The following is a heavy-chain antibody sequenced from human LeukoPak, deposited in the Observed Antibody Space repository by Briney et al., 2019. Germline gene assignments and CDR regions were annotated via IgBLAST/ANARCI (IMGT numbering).Heavy chain of an antibody. CDR3: ARGLHYNILTGGMDV. CDR2: MSHTGAT. V-gene: IGHV4-34*01. D-gene: IGHD3-9*01. CDR1: GGSFSGYY. Sequence: SETLSLTCAVFGGSFSGYYWSWIRQSPEKGLEWIGEMSHTGATNDNPSLKSRVTVSVDTSKKQFSLNLRSVTAADTAVYYCARGLHYNILTGGMDVWGQGTTVIVSS. J-gene: IGHJ6*02.